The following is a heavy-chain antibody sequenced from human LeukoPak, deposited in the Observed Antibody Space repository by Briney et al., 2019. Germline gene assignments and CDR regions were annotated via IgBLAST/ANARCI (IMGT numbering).Heavy chain of an antibody. CDR2: ISWNSGSI. J-gene: IGHJ6*03. CDR1: GFTFDDYA. D-gene: IGHD6-13*01. V-gene: IGHV3-9*01. CDR3: ARVHSSSGKNYYYYYYMDV. Sequence: GGSLRLSCAASGFTFDDYAMHWVRQAPGKGLEWVSGISWNSGSIGYADSVKGRFTISRDNAKNSLYLQMDSLRAEDTALYYCARVHSSSGKNYYYYYYMDVWGKGTTVTVSS.